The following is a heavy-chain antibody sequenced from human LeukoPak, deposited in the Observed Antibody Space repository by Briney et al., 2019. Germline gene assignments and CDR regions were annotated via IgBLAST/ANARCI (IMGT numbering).Heavy chain of an antibody. CDR3: ARGGVLLWFGEHDY. CDR1: GYTFTSYG. V-gene: IGHV1-18*01. Sequence: ASVKVSCKASGYTFTSYGISWVRQAPGQGLEWMGWISAYNGNTKYSQKFQGRVTITRDTSASTAYMELSGLRSEDTAVYYCARGGVLLWFGEHDYWGQGTLVTVSS. D-gene: IGHD3-10*01. J-gene: IGHJ4*02. CDR2: ISAYNGNT.